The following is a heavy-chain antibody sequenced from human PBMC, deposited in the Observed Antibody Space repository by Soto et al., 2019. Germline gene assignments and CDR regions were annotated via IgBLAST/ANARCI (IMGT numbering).Heavy chain of an antibody. CDR2: ISYDGSDK. Sequence: PGGSLRLSCAASGFTFSNYAMHWVGQAPGKGLEWVAVISYDGSDKYNANSVKGRFTISRDNSKNTLYLQMNSLRAEDTAVYYCARDTGPNGYNYYYFGMDVWGQGTTVTVSS. CDR3: ARDTGPNGYNYYYFGMDV. J-gene: IGHJ6*02. V-gene: IGHV3-30-3*01. CDR1: GFTFSNYA. D-gene: IGHD5-18*01.